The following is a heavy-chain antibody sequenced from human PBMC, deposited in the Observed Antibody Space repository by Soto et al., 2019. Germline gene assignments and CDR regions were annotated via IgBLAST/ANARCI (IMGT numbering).Heavy chain of an antibody. CDR2: INDSGTI. J-gene: IGHJ4*02. Sequence: PSETLSLTCAVYGGSFSGFYWTWMRQTPGKGLEWIGEINDSGTINYNPSLKNRVTISIDTSKNQFSLKLSSVTAADTAVYSCARGVRRRKIFAYWGQGALVTVSS. CDR1: GGSFSGFY. V-gene: IGHV4-34*01. CDR3: ARGVRRRKIFAY. D-gene: IGHD3-10*01.